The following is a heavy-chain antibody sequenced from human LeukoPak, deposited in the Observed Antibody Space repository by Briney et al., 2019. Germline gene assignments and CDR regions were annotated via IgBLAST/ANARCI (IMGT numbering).Heavy chain of an antibody. CDR3: ARTGYYDSSGLDAFDI. J-gene: IGHJ3*02. CDR2: INHSGSA. D-gene: IGHD3-22*01. V-gene: IGHV4-34*01. Sequence: PSETLSLTCAVYGGSFSGYYWSWIRQPPGKGLEWIGEINHSGSANYNPSLKSRVTISLDTSENQFSLKLSSVTAADTAVYYCARTGYYDSSGLDAFDIWGQGTMVTVSS. CDR1: GGSFSGYY.